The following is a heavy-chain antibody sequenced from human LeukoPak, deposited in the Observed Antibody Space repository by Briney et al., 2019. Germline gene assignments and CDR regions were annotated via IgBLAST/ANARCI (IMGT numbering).Heavy chain of an antibody. V-gene: IGHV3-23*01. CDR3: ARTPYLYFGSGSYQFDY. J-gene: IGHJ4*02. CDR1: GFTFSSYW. D-gene: IGHD3-10*01. CDR2: TSGSNT. Sequence: GGSLRLSCAASGFTFSSYWMHWVRQAPGKGLEWVSGTSGSNTYYADSVKGRFTISRDNSKNTLYLRMNSLRAEDTAVYFCARTPYLYFGSGSYQFDYWGQGTLVTVSS.